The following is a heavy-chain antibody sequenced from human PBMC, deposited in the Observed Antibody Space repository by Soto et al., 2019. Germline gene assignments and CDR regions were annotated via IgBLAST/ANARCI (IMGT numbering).Heavy chain of an antibody. J-gene: IGHJ3*02. CDR3: AREGPSRLVPSAFDI. CDR2: ISYDGSNK. Sequence: GGSLRLSCAGSGFTFSSYAMHWVRQAPGKGLEWVAVISYDGSNKYYADSVKGRFTISRDNSKNTLYLQMNSLRAEDTAVYYCAREGPSRLVPSAFDIWGQGTMVTVSS. V-gene: IGHV3-30-3*01. D-gene: IGHD2-2*01. CDR1: GFTFSSYA.